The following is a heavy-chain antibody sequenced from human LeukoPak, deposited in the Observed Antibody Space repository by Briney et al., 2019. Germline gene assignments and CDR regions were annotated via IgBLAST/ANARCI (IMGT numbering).Heavy chain of an antibody. J-gene: IGHJ3*02. D-gene: IGHD2-15*01. Sequence: PGGSLRLSCAASGFTFSSYAMHWVRQAPGKGLEWVAVIWYDGSNKYYADSVKGRFTISRDNSKNTLYLQMNSLRAEDTAVYYCARDLCSGGSCFTSDAFDIWGQGTMVTVSS. CDR1: GFTFSSYA. V-gene: IGHV3-33*08. CDR3: ARDLCSGGSCFTSDAFDI. CDR2: IWYDGSNK.